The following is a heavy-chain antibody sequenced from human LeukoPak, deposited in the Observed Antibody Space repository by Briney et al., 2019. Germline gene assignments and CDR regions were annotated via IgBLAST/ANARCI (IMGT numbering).Heavy chain of an antibody. D-gene: IGHD3-9*01. CDR2: INPSGGST. CDR1: GYTFTSYY. CDR3: ARGAWGYDILTGYYAILDY. Sequence: ASVKVSCKASGYTFTSYYMHWVRQAPGQGLEWMGIINPSGGSTSYAQKFQGRVTMTGDTSTSTVYMELSSLRSEDTAVYYCARGAWGYDILTGYYAILDYWGQGTLVTVSS. J-gene: IGHJ4*02. V-gene: IGHV1-46*03.